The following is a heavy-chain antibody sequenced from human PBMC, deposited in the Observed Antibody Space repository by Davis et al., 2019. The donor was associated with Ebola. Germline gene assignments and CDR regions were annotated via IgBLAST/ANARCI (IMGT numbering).Heavy chain of an antibody. J-gene: IGHJ3*02. V-gene: IGHV3-23*01. CDR1: GFMFSSYV. CDR2: LGTSADT. CDR3: AKDTSNNWFYN. Sequence: PGGSLRLSCAASGFMFSSYVMSWVRQAPGKGLEWVSTLGTSADTYYADSVKGRFTISRDNSKNTLYLQMNGLRVEDTAIYYCAKDTSNNWFYNWGQGTMVTVPS. D-gene: IGHD1-20*01.